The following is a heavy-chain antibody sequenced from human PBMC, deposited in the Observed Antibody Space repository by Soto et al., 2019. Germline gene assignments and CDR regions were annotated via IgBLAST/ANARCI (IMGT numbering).Heavy chain of an antibody. CDR3: ARVMGGIAAALGWFDP. CDR1: GGTFSSYA. D-gene: IGHD6-13*01. J-gene: IGHJ5*02. V-gene: IGHV1-69*01. CDR2: IIPIFGTA. Sequence: QVQLVQSGAEVKKPGSSVKVSCKASGGTFSSYAISWVRQAPGQRLEWMGGIIPIFGTANYAQKFQGRVTITADESTSTAYMELSSLRSEDTAVYYCARVMGGIAAALGWFDPWGQGTLVTVSS.